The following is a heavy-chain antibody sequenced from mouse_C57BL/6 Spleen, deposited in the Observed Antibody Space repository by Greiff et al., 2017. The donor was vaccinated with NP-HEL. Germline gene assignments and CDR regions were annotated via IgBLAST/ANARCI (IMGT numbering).Heavy chain of an antibody. Sequence: QVQLQQPGTELVKPGASVKLSCKASGYTFTSYWMHWVKQRPGQGLEWIGNINPSNGGTNYNEKFKSKATLTVDKSSSTAYMQLSSLTSEDSAVDFCARGYYGNGATFAYWGQGTLVTVSA. CDR2: INPSNGGT. CDR3: ARGYYGNGATFAY. D-gene: IGHD2-1*01. CDR1: GYTFTSYW. V-gene: IGHV1-53*01. J-gene: IGHJ3*01.